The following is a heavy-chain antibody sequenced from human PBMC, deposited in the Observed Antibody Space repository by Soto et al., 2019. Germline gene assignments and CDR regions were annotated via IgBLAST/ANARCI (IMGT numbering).Heavy chain of an antibody. CDR2: IIPISGTI. CDR3: ASRERVDAFDV. D-gene: IGHD1-26*01. J-gene: IGHJ3*01. V-gene: IGHV1-69*01. Sequence: QVQLVQSGADVKKPGSSVKVSCKASGGTFRTYGITWVRQASGQGLEWMGGIIPISGTIKFAQKFQGRLTITPDESTSTVYMELSSLTSEDTAVYYCASRERVDAFDVWGQGTMVTVSS. CDR1: GGTFRTYG.